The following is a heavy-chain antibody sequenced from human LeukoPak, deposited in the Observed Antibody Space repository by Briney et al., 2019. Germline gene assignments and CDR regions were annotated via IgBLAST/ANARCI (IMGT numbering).Heavy chain of an antibody. CDR3: ARVDYDSSGYRQYYFEY. J-gene: IGHJ4*02. D-gene: IGHD3-22*01. CDR1: GGSFSGYY. V-gene: IGHV4-34*01. CDR2: INHSGST. Sequence: KPSETLSLTCAVYGGSFSGYYWSWIRQPPGKGLEWIGEINHSGSTNYNPSLKSRVTMSVDTSKNQFSLKLSSVTAADTAMYYCARVDYDSSGYRQYYFEYWGQGTLVTVSS.